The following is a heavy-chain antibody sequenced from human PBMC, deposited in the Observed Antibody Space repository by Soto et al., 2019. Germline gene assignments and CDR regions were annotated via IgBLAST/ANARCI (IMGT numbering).Heavy chain of an antibody. V-gene: IGHV1-69*06. CDR3: ARGLGSSWYKGEDAFDI. CDR1: GGTFSSYA. CDR2: IIPIFGTA. J-gene: IGHJ3*02. D-gene: IGHD6-13*01. Sequence: VKVSCKASGGTFSSYAISWVRQAPGQGLEWMGGIIPIFGTANYAQKFQGRVTITADKSTSTAYMELSSLRSEDTAVYYCARGLGSSWYKGEDAFDIWGQGTMVTVSS.